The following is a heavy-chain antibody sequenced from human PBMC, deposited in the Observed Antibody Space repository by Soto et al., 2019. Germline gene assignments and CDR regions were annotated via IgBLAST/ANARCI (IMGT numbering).Heavy chain of an antibody. CDR2: ISANNGNT. CDR3: ARYDSSGAASLGWFYP. CDR1: GYTFTSYG. D-gene: IGHD3-22*01. V-gene: IGHV1-18*04. Sequence: QVQLVQSGAEVKKPGASVKVSCKASGYTFTSYGISWVRQAPGQGLEWMGWISANNGNTNYAQKLQGRVTMTTDTSKRTADMELRSLRSDDTAVYYCARYDSSGAASLGWFYPWGQGTLVTFSS. J-gene: IGHJ5*02.